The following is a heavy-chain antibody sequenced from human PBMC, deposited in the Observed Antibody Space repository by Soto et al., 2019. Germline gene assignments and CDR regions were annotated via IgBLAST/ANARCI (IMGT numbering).Heavy chain of an antibody. D-gene: IGHD2-15*01. Sequence: PSETLSLTCTVSGGSITTTGYSWSWIRQPPGRGLEWIGYIYYSGSTYYSPSLKSRVIISMDESNNQFSLTLGSVTAADTAIYYCARLGFCCRVNCPDYWGQGTLVTVSS. J-gene: IGHJ4*02. CDR1: GGSITTTGYS. V-gene: IGHV4-30-2*01. CDR3: ARLGFCCRVNCPDY. CDR2: IYYSGST.